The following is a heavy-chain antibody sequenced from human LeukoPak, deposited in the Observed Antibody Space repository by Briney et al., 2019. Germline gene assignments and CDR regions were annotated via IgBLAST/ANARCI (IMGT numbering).Heavy chain of an antibody. Sequence: GASVKVSCKASGYTFTGYYMHWVRQAPGQGLEWMGRINPNSGGTNYAQKFQGWVTMTRDTSISTAYMELSRLRSDDTAVYYCARGGTPSSGWSLYYYYYGMDVWGQGTTVTVSS. D-gene: IGHD6-19*01. J-gene: IGHJ6*02. CDR2: INPNSGGT. CDR1: GYTFTGYY. V-gene: IGHV1-2*04. CDR3: ARGGTPSSGWSLYYYYYGMDV.